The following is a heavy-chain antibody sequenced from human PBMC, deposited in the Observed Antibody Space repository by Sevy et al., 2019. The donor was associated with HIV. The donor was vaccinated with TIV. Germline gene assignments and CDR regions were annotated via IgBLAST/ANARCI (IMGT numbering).Heavy chain of an antibody. CDR1: GFTFSSYS. D-gene: IGHD3-10*01. CDR3: ARDRLYYGSGLGPYYFDY. Sequence: GGSLRLSCAASGFTFSSYSMSWVRQAPGKGLEWVSSISSSSSYIYYADSVKGRFTISRDNAKNSLYLQMNSLRAEDTAVYYCARDRLYYGSGLGPYYFDYWGQGTLVTVSS. J-gene: IGHJ4*02. V-gene: IGHV3-21*01. CDR2: ISSSSSYI.